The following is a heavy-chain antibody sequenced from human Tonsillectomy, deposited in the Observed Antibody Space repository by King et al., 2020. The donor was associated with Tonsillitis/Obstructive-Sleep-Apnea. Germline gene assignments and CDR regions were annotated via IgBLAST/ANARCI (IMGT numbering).Heavy chain of an antibody. D-gene: IGHD3-3*01. Sequence: QLVESGGGLVQPGGSLRLSCAASGFTFSTSSMNWVRQAPGKGLEWISYISGTGITIYYADSVKGRFGISRDNAKNSLYLQLNSLRDEDTAVYYCARDHNDFWSGSYLGDWGQGTLVTVSS. CDR1: GFTFSTSS. CDR3: ARDHNDFWSGSYLGD. CDR2: ISGTGITI. V-gene: IGHV3-48*02. J-gene: IGHJ4*02.